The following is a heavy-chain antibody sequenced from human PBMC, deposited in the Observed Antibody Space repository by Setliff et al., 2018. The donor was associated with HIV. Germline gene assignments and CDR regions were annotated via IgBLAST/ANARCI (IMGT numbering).Heavy chain of an antibody. CDR2: ISGSGGNA. V-gene: IGHV3-23*01. Sequence: GGSLRLSCAASGLTFSSHWMHWVRQAPGKGLAWISTISGSGGNAYYADSVKGRFTISRDNSKDTVYLQMDNLRAEDTAVYYCAKDLHYYDTSYYRFYWYFEHWGRGTLVTVSS. CDR1: GLTFSSHW. D-gene: IGHD3-10*01. J-gene: IGHJ2*01. CDR3: AKDLHYYDTSYYRFYWYFEH.